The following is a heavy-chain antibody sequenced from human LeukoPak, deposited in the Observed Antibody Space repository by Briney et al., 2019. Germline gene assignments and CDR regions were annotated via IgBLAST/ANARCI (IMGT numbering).Heavy chain of an antibody. J-gene: IGHJ4*02. Sequence: GGSLRLSCAASGFTFSSYWMSWVRQAPGKGLEWVANIKQDGSEKYYVDSVKSRFTISRDNAKNSLYLQMNSLRAEDTAVYFCARVRPGHYFDYWGQGALVTVSS. CDR2: IKQDGSEK. CDR3: ARVRPGHYFDY. CDR1: GFTFSSYW. D-gene: IGHD6-6*01. V-gene: IGHV3-7*01.